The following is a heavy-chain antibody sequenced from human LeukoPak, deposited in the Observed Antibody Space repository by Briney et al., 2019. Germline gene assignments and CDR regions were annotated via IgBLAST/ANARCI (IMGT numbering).Heavy chain of an antibody. CDR1: GGSISSYY. V-gene: IGHV4-4*07. D-gene: IGHD2-2*01. CDR2: MYPSGST. CDR3: ARDRCTSCSFDY. Sequence: PSETLSLTCTASGGSISSYYWSWIRQPAGKGLEWIGRMYPSGSTNYNPSLKSRVTMSVDTSKNQFSLKPNSVTAADTAVYYCARDRCTSCSFDYWGQGTLVTVSS. J-gene: IGHJ4*02.